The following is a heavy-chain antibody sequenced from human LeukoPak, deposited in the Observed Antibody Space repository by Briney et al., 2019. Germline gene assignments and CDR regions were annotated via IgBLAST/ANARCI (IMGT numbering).Heavy chain of an antibody. Sequence: SETLSLTCAVYGGSSSGYYWSWIRQPPGKGLEWIGEINHSGSTNYNPSLKSRVTISVDTSKNQFSLKLSSVTAADTAVYYCAARGYSYGVDYWGQGTLVTVSS. J-gene: IGHJ4*02. CDR3: AARGYSYGVDY. V-gene: IGHV4-34*01. CDR2: INHSGST. CDR1: GGSSSGYY. D-gene: IGHD5-18*01.